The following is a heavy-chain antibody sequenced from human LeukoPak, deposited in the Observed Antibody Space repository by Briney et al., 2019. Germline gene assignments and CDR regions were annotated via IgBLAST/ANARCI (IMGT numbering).Heavy chain of an antibody. CDR1: EFTFSTYW. Sequence: GGSLRLSCAASEFTFSTYWMHWVRQAPGKGLVWVSRIKSDGSTNYADSVKGRFTISRDNAKNTVSLQMNSLRPEDTGVYYCARAPSEIGGYYPEYFRHWGQGTPVTVSS. CDR3: ARAPSEIGGYYPEYFRH. J-gene: IGHJ1*01. D-gene: IGHD3-22*01. V-gene: IGHV3-74*01. CDR2: IKSDGST.